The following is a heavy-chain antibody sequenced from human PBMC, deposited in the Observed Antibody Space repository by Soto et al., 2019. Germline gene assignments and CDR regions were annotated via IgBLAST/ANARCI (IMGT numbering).Heavy chain of an antibody. D-gene: IGHD4-17*01. CDR2: NYWNDDK. CDR1: GFSLSTSGVG. Sequence: QITLKESGPTLVKPTQTLTLTCTFSGFSLSTSGVGVGWIRQPPGKALEWLAVNYWNDDKHYSPSLKSRLTITKDTSKNQVVLTMTDMDPVDTATYYCGHQLDYAGYSYFYGLDVWGQGTTVTVSS. CDR3: GHQLDYAGYSYFYGLDV. V-gene: IGHV2-5*01. J-gene: IGHJ6*02.